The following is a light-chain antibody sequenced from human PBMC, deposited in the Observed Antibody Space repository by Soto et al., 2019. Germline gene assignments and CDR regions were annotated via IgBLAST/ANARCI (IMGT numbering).Light chain of an antibody. V-gene: IGKV1-9*01. CDR2: AAS. Sequence: DIQLTQSPSFLSASVGDRVTITCRASQGISSYLAWYQQKPGKAPKPLIYAASTLQSGVPSRFSGSGSGTEFTLTISSLQPEDFATYYCQQLNSYPQVTFGPGTKVEIK. J-gene: IGKJ3*01. CDR3: QQLNSYPQVT. CDR1: QGISSY.